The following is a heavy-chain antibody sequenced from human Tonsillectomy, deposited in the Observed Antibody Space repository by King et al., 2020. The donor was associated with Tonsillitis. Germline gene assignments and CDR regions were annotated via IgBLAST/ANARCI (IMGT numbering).Heavy chain of an antibody. V-gene: IGHV3-30-3*01. Sequence: VQLVESGGGVVQPGRSLRLSCAASRFTFSSYAMHWVRQAPGKGLEWVAVISSDGSNKYYADSVKGRFTISRDNSKNTLYLQMNSLRAEDTAVYYCAQTLLLGRVVLQVAGAGNIDYWGQGTLVTVSS. CDR2: ISSDGSNK. D-gene: IGHD6-19*01. J-gene: IGHJ4*02. CDR1: RFTFSSYA. CDR3: AQTLLLGRVVLQVAGAGNIDY.